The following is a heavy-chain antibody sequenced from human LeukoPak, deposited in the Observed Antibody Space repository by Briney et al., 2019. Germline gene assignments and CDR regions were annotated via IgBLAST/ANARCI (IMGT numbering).Heavy chain of an antibody. CDR1: SGSISSYY. V-gene: IGHV4-59*01. D-gene: IGHD6-13*01. J-gene: IGHJ4*02. CDR2: IYYSGST. CDR3: ARGYQKGGSSSWYDFHGFDY. Sequence: SETLSLTCTVSSGSISSYYWSWIRQPPGKGLEWIGYIYYSGSTNYNPSLKSRVTISVDTSKNQFSLKLSSVTAADTAVYYCARGYQKGGSSSWYDFHGFDYWGQGTLVTVSS.